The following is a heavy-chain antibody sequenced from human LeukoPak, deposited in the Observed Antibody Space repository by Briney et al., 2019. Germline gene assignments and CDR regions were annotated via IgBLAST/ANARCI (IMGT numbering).Heavy chain of an antibody. CDR2: ISYDGSNK. V-gene: IGHV3-30-3*01. CDR3: AGDVDTAYFDY. Sequence: GGSLRLSCAASGFTFSSYAMHWVRQTPGKGLEWVVVISYDGSNKYYADSVKGRVTISRDNSKNTLYLQMNSLRAEDTAVYYCAGDVDTAYFDYWGQGTLVTVSS. J-gene: IGHJ4*02. D-gene: IGHD5-18*01. CDR1: GFTFSSYA.